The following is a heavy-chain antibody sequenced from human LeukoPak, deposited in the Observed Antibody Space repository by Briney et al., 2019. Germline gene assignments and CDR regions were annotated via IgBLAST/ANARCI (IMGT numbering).Heavy chain of an antibody. V-gene: IGHV3-33*01. Sequence: GGSLRLSCAASGFTFSSYGMHWVRQAPGKGLEWVAVIWYDGSNKYYADSVKGRFTISRDNSKNTLYLQMNSLRAEDTGVYYCVRKEVGTLRAMDVWGQGTTVIVSS. CDR1: GFTFSSYG. CDR3: VRKEVGTLRAMDV. CDR2: IWYDGSNK. D-gene: IGHD1-26*01. J-gene: IGHJ6*02.